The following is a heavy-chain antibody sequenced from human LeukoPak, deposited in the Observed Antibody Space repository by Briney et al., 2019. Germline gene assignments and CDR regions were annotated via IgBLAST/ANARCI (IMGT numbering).Heavy chain of an antibody. CDR2: ISAYNGNT. CDR3: ARTLDMSGAGGVYYYYMDV. V-gene: IGHV1-18*01. J-gene: IGHJ6*03. D-gene: IGHD3-16*01. CDR1: GYTFTSYG. Sequence: ASVKVSCKASGYTFTSYGISWVRQAPGQGLEWMGWISAYNGNTNYAQKLQGRVTMTTDTSTSTAYMELRSLRSEDTAVYYCARTLDMSGAGGVYYYYMDVWGKGTTVTVSS.